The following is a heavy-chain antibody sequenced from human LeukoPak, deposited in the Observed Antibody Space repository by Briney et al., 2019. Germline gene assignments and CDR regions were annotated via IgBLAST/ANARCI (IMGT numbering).Heavy chain of an antibody. Sequence: GESLKISRKISGYSFTTYWIGWVRQMPGKGLEWMGVIYPGDSDTRYSPSFQGQVTMSADKSIGTAYLQWNSLKASDTAMYYCARHIGYCSGENCYSDYWGQGTLVTVSS. J-gene: IGHJ4*02. D-gene: IGHD2-15*01. CDR2: IYPGDSDT. CDR3: ARHIGYCSGENCYSDY. V-gene: IGHV5-51*01. CDR1: GYSFTTYW.